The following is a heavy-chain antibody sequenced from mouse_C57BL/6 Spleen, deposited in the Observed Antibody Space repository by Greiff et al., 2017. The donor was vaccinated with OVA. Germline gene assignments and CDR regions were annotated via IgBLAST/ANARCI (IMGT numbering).Heavy chain of an antibody. Sequence: VKVVESGAELARPGASVKLSCKASGYTFTSYGISWVKQRTGQGLEWIGEIYPRSGNTYYNEKFKGKATLTADKSSSTAYMELRSLTSEDSAVYFCARSNGSSRDDWGQGTTLTVSS. J-gene: IGHJ2*01. D-gene: IGHD1-1*01. CDR2: IYPRSGNT. CDR1: GYTFTSYG. CDR3: ARSNGSSRDD. V-gene: IGHV1-81*01.